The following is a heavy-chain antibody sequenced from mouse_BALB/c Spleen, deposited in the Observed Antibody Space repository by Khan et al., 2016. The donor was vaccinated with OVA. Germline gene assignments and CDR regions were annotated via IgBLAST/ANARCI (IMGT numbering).Heavy chain of an antibody. CDR2: ISGDSNTI. CDR1: RFTFSSYG. Sequence: EVELVESGGGLVQPGGSRKLSCAASRFTFSSYGMHWVRQAPEKGLEWVAYISGDSNTIYYADTVKGRFTISRDNPKNTLFLQMTSLMSEDTARYYCATSYFYGYYFDYWGPGTTLTVSS. J-gene: IGHJ2*01. D-gene: IGHD1-1*01. V-gene: IGHV5-17*02. CDR3: ATSYFYGYYFDY.